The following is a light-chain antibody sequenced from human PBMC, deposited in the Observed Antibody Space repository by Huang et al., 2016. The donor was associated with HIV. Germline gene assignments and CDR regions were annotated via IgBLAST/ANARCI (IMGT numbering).Light chain of an antibody. CDR3: QQRSNWPLT. V-gene: IGKV3-11*01. Sequence: EIVLTQSPATPSLSPGERATLSCRASQSVTSYLAWYHQKPGQAPRLLIYDASNRATGIPARFSGSGSGTDFTLTIISLEPEDFAVYYCQQRSNWPLTFGGGTKVEIK. CDR1: QSVTSY. J-gene: IGKJ4*01. CDR2: DAS.